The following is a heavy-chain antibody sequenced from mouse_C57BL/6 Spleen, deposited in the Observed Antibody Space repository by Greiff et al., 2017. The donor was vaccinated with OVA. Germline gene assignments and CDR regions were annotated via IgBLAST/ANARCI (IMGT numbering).Heavy chain of an antibody. CDR1: GYTFTEYA. Sequence: QVQLQQSGAELVKPGASVKLSCKASGYTFTEYAIHWVKQRSGQGLEWIGWFYPGSGSIKYNEKFKDKATLTADKSSSTVYMELSRWTSEDSAVYFWARHEVHYYGRRGDYAMDYWGQGTSVTGSS. J-gene: IGHJ4*01. D-gene: IGHD1-1*01. CDR2: FYPGSGSI. CDR3: ARHEVHYYGRRGDYAMDY. V-gene: IGHV1-62-2*01.